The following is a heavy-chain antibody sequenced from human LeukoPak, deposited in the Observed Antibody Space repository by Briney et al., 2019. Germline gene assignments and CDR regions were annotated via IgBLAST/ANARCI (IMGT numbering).Heavy chain of an antibody. CDR2: INSDGSST. CDR1: GFTFSSYW. J-gene: IGHJ3*02. V-gene: IGHV3-74*01. Sequence: GGSLRLSCAASGFTFSSYWMHWVRQAPGKGLVWVSRINSDGSSTSYVDSVKGRFTISRDNTKNTLYLQMNSLRAEDTAVYYCARGGSYSLDAFDIWGQGTMVTVSS. D-gene: IGHD1-26*01. CDR3: ARGGSYSLDAFDI.